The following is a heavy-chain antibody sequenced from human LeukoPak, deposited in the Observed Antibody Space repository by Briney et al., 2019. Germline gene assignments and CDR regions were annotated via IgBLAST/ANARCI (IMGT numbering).Heavy chain of an antibody. CDR3: AREELGSNYYYYMDV. Sequence: QPGRSLRLSCAASGFTFSSYAMHWVRQAPGKGLEWVAVISYDGSNKYYADSVKGRFTISRDNSKNTLYLQMNSLRAEDTAVYYCAREELGSNYYYYMDVWGKGTTVTVSS. D-gene: IGHD7-27*01. V-gene: IGHV3-30-3*01. J-gene: IGHJ6*03. CDR1: GFTFSSYA. CDR2: ISYDGSNK.